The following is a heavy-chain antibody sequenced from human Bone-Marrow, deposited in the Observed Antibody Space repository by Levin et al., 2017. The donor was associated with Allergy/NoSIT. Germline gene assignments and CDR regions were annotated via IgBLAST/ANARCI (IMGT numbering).Heavy chain of an antibody. V-gene: IGHV3-9*01. D-gene: IGHD6-6*01. CDR1: GFTYDDYA. Sequence: GGSLRLSCAASGFTYDDYAMHWVRQAPGKGLEWVSGISWDSGSKGYADSVKGRFTISRDNAKNSLYLQMNSLRPEDTAFYYCAKGKNEYTTSSTEYWGQGTLVTVSS. CDR3: AKGKNEYTTSSTEY. CDR2: ISWDSGSK. J-gene: IGHJ4*02.